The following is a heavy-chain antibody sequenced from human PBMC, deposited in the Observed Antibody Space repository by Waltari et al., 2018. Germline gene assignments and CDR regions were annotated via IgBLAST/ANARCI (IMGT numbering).Heavy chain of an antibody. J-gene: IGHJ4*02. Sequence: QVQLVESGGGVVQPGGSLRLSCAASGFTFSSYGMHWVRQAPGKGLEWVAFIRYDGSNKYYADSVKGRFTISRDNSKNTLYLQMNSLRAEDTAVYYCAKDLGSPEYYFDYWGQGTLVTVSS. D-gene: IGHD7-27*01. CDR2: IRYDGSNK. CDR3: AKDLGSPEYYFDY. CDR1: GFTFSSYG. V-gene: IGHV3-30*02.